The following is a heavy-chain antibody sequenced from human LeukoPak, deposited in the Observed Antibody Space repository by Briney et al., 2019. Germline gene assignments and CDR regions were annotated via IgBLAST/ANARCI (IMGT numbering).Heavy chain of an antibody. CDR3: ARNGGPGTADY. J-gene: IGHJ4*02. Sequence: GGSLRLSCAASGFTLSSYAMSWVRQAPGKGLEWVSAISGSVVSTYYADSVKGRFTISRDNAKNSVYLQLKNLRVDDTAVYYCARNGGPGTADYWGQGTLVTVSS. CDR1: GFTLSSYA. V-gene: IGHV3-23*01. CDR2: ISGSVVST. D-gene: IGHD1-14*01.